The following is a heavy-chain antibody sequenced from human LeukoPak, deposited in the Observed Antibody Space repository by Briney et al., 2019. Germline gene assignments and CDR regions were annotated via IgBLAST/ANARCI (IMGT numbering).Heavy chain of an antibody. CDR1: GFTFRASA. CDR2: IRSKANNYAT. D-gene: IGHD1-1*01. Sequence: GGSLRLSCAASGFTFRASAIHCVRQASGKGLEWVGRIRSKANNYATAYAASVKGRFTVSRDDSKNTAYLQMSSLKTEDTAVYFCTSLYNSAFDIWGQGTMVTVSS. V-gene: IGHV3-73*01. CDR3: TSLYNSAFDI. J-gene: IGHJ3*02.